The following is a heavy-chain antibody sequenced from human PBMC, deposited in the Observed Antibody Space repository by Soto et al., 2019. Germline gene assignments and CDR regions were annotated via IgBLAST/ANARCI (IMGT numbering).Heavy chain of an antibody. D-gene: IGHD6-13*01. CDR2: INGGNGDT. V-gene: IGHV1-3*01. CDR1: GFTFSTYG. CDR3: ARDCAAAGPFDY. Sequence: ASVKVSCKASGFTFSTYGIHWVRQAPGQRLEWMGWINGGNGDTKNSQKFQGRATITRDTPASTAYMELRSLRSEDTAVYYCARDCAAAGPFDYWGQGNLVTFSS. J-gene: IGHJ4*02.